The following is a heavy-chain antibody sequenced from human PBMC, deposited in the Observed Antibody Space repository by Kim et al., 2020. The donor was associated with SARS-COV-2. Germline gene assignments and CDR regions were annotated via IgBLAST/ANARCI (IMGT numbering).Heavy chain of an antibody. V-gene: IGHV1-2*02. Sequence: ASVKVSCKASGYTFTGYYMHWVRQAPGQGLEWMGWINPNSGGTNYAQKFQGRVTMTRDTSISTAYMELSRLRSDDTAVYYCARVYSGGYDFWSGYPYGMDVWGQGTTVTVSS. CDR2: INPNSGGT. J-gene: IGHJ6*02. CDR1: GYTFTGYY. D-gene: IGHD3-3*01. CDR3: ARVYSGGYDFWSGYPYGMDV.